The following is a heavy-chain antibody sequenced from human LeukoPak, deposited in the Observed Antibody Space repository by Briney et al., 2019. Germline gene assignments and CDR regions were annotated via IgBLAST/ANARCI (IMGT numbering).Heavy chain of an antibody. D-gene: IGHD1-20*01. CDR1: GYSFTSYW. J-gene: IGHJ4*02. CDR3: ARRPLTGTYAFDY. Sequence: GESLQISCKGSGYSFTSYWIGGVRQMPGKGLEWMGIIYPGDSDTRYSPSFQGRVTISADKSISTAYLQWSSLKASDTAMYYCARRPLTGTYAFDYWGQGTLVTVSS. CDR2: IYPGDSDT. V-gene: IGHV5-51*01.